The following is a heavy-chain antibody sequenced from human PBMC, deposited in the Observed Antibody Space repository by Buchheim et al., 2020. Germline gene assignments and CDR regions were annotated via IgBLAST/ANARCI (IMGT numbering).Heavy chain of an antibody. D-gene: IGHD6-19*01. CDR1: GFSFSSQT. Sequence: EVQLLESGGNLVQPGGSLRLSCAASGFSFSSQTMIWVRQAPGKGLEWLSGINFSGGTTYADSVKGRFTSSRDNSTNTLYLQMNSLRVEDTAVYFCAKGLFSSGWSPFDYCGQGTL. CDR2: INFSGGTT. V-gene: IGHV3-23*01. CDR3: AKGLFSSGWSPFDY. J-gene: IGHJ4*02.